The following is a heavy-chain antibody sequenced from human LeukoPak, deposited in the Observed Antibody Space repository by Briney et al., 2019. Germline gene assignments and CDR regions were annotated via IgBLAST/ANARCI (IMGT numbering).Heavy chain of an antibody. D-gene: IGHD2-2*01. V-gene: IGHV1-3*02. Sequence: ASVKVSCKASGYTFTSYAMHWVRQAPGQRLEWMGWSNAGNGNTKYSQEFQGRVTITRDTSASTAYMELSSLRSEDMAVYYCARGIVVVPAAMESWFDPWGQGTLVTVSS. J-gene: IGHJ5*02. CDR3: ARGIVVVPAAMESWFDP. CDR1: GYTFTSYA. CDR2: SNAGNGNT.